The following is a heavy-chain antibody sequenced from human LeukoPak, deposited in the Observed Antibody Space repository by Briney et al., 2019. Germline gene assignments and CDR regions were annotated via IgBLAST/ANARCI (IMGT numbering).Heavy chain of an antibody. J-gene: IGHJ4*02. V-gene: IGHV1-69*05. CDR1: GGIFSSYA. D-gene: IGHD5-18*01. Sequence: GASVKVSCKASGGIFSSYAISWVRQAPGQGLEWMRGIIPIFGTANYAQKFQGRVTITTDESTSTAYMELSSLRSEDTAVYYCASDRLRAGYSTWYYFDYWGQGTLVTVSS. CDR3: ASDRLRAGYSTWYYFDY. CDR2: IIPIFGTA.